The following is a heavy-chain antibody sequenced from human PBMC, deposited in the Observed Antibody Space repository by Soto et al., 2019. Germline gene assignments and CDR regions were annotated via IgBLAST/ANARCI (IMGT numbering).Heavy chain of an antibody. CDR2: IIPIFGTA. CDR1: GGTFSSYA. Sequence: QVQLVQSGAEVKKPGSSVKVSCKASGGTFSSYAISWVRQAPGQGLEWMGGIIPIFGTADYAQKFQGRVTITADESTSTCNMELSSLRSEDTAVYYCASHYDSSGYYYRGLDYWGQGTLVTVSS. D-gene: IGHD3-22*01. V-gene: IGHV1-69*12. CDR3: ASHYDSSGYYYRGLDY. J-gene: IGHJ4*02.